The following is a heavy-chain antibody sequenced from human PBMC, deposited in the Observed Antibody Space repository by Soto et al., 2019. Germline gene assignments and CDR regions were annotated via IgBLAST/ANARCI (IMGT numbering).Heavy chain of an antibody. CDR3: ARRGGGDYPFDY. Sequence: SETLSLTCAVYGESFSGYYWSWIRQPPGKGLEWIGEINHSGSTNYNPSLKSRVTISVDTSKNQFSLKLSSVTAADTAVSYCARRGGGDYPFDYWGQGTLVTVSS. J-gene: IGHJ4*02. V-gene: IGHV4-34*01. CDR1: GESFSGYY. CDR2: INHSGST. D-gene: IGHD4-17*01.